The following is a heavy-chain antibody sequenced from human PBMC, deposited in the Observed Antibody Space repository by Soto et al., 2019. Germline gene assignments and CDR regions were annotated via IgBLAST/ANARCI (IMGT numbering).Heavy chain of an antibody. CDR2: IYHTGET. J-gene: IGHJ3*02. CDR1: GGYISGSDYY. CDR3: AKDLESTIAVAGTLGFDI. Sequence: PSETLSLTCSVSGGYISGSDYYWGWIRQSPGRGLEWIGSIYHTGETYYKSSLKSRISISVDTSKNQFYLQLRSLTAADTAVYYCAKDLESTIAVAGTLGFDIWGQGTMVTVSS. V-gene: IGHV4-39*02. D-gene: IGHD6-19*01.